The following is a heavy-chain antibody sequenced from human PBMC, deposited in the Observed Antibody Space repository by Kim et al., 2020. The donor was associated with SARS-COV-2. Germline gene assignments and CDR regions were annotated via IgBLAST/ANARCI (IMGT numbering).Heavy chain of an antibody. CDR2: T. J-gene: IGHJ4*02. D-gene: IGHD1-7*01. Sequence: TIYAQKFQGRVTMTEDTSTDTAYMELSSLRSEDTAVYYCATPIGTSVFDYWGQGTLVTVSS. V-gene: IGHV1-24*01. CDR3: ATPIGTSVFDY.